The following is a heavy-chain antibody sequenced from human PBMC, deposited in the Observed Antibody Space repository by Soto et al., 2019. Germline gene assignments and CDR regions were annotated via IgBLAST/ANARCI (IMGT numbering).Heavy chain of an antibody. V-gene: IGHV4-59*01. CDR2: IYYSGST. CDR3: ARVGDYYDSSGYYYFDY. D-gene: IGHD3-22*01. Sequence: SETLSLICTVSGGSISSYYWSWIRQPPGKGLEWIGYIYYSGSTNYNPSLKSRVTISVDTSKNQFSLKLSSVTAADTAVYYCARVGDYYDSSGYYYFDYWGQGTLVTVSS. J-gene: IGHJ4*02. CDR1: GGSISSYY.